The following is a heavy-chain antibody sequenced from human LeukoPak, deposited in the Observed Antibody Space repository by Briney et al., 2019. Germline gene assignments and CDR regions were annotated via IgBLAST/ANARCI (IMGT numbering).Heavy chain of an antibody. V-gene: IGHV3-7*01. J-gene: IGHJ1*01. D-gene: IGHD6-13*01. CDR3: ARVQDGSSWYEYFQH. CDR1: GFTFSDGW. Sequence: PGGSLRLSCAASGFTFSDGWMNWVRQAPGKGLEWVANINEDGSGRYYVDSVKGRFTISRDNARNSVHLQMNSLSPEDTAIYYCARVQDGSSWYEYFQHWGQGTLVTVSS. CDR2: INEDGSGR.